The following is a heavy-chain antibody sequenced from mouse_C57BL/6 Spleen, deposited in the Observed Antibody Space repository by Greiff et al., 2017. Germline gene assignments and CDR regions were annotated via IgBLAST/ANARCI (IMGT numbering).Heavy chain of an antibody. D-gene: IGHD3-3*01. V-gene: IGHV5-17*01. Sequence: VQLKESGGGLVKPGGSLKLSCAASGFTFSDYGMHWVRQAPEKGLEWVAYISSGSSNIYYADTVKGRFTISRDNAKNTLFMQMTSLRSEETAMYYWARRDSYAMDYWGQGTLVTVSS. CDR3: ARRDSYAMDY. J-gene: IGHJ4*01. CDR1: GFTFSDYG. CDR2: ISSGSSNI.